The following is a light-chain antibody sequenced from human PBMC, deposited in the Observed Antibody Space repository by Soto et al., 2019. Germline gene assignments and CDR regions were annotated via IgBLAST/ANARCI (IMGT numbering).Light chain of an antibody. Sequence: EIVLTQSPSTLYLFPGDIDTFYCRASQSVSSYLAWYQQKPGQAPRLLIYDAYNRATGIPARFRGSGSGTDFTLTISSLEPEDFAVYYCQQRSKWPLFGQGTRLEIK. V-gene: IGKV3-11*01. CDR2: DAY. CDR3: QQRSKWPL. J-gene: IGKJ5*01. CDR1: QSVSSY.